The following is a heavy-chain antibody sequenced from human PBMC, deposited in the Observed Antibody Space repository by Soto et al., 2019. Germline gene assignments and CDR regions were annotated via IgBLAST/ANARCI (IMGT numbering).Heavy chain of an antibody. V-gene: IGHV3-48*02. CDR2: ISSSSSTI. D-gene: IGHD4-17*01. CDR3: AREITTVTTPNWFDP. Sequence: GGSLRLSCAASGFTFSSYSMNWVRQAPGKGLEWVSYISSSSSTIYYADSVKGRFTISRDNAKNSLYLQMNSLRDEDTAVYYCAREITTVTTPNWFDPWGQGTLVTSPQ. CDR1: GFTFSSYS. J-gene: IGHJ5*02.